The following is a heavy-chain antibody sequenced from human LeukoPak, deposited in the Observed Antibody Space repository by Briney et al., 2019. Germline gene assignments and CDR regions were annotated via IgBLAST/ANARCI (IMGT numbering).Heavy chain of an antibody. CDR1: GGSFSGYY. CDR3: ARMPYVWGSYRPRNAFDI. CDR2: INYSGST. J-gene: IGHJ3*02. Sequence: SETLSLTCAVYGGSFSGYYWSWIRQPPGKGLEWIGEINYSGSTNYNPSLKSRVTISVDTSKNQFSLKLSSVTAADTAVYYCARMPYVWGSYRPRNAFDIWGQGTMVTVSS. D-gene: IGHD3-16*02. V-gene: IGHV4-34*01.